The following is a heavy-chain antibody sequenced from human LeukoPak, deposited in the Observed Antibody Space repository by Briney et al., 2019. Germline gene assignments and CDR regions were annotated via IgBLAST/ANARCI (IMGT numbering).Heavy chain of an antibody. Sequence: PSETLSLTCTASCDSIISYHWDWIRHPPAKGLQWIANINYSGTTNYNPSLNSRVTISIATSNNQYSLKLSSVSPADKAVYYCAWRLCSGVSCSFAPSGNWFVPWGEGALVTVSS. CDR2: INYSGTT. J-gene: IGHJ5*02. CDR1: CDSIISYH. CDR3: AWRLCSGVSCSFAPSGNWFVP. V-gene: IGHV4-59*08. D-gene: IGHD2-15*01.